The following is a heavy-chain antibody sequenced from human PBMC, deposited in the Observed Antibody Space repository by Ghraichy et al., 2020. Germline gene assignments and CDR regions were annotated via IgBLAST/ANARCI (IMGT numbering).Heavy chain of an antibody. Sequence: GGSLRLSCAASGFTFSSYAMSWVRQAPGKGLEWVSAISGSGGSTYYADSVKGRFTISRDNSKNTLYLQMNSLRAEDTAVYYCAKFGRHESPFVVVVPAAMSGMDVWGQGTTVTVSS. J-gene: IGHJ6*02. V-gene: IGHV3-23*01. D-gene: IGHD2-2*01. CDR1: GFTFSSYA. CDR3: AKFGRHESPFVVVVPAAMSGMDV. CDR2: ISGSGGST.